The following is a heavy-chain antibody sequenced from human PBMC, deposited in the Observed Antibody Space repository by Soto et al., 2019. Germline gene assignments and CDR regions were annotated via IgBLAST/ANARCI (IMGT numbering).Heavy chain of an antibody. Sequence: PGGSLRLSCAASGFTFSSYAMSWVRQAPGKGLEWVSTISGHGASTYYADSVKGRFTISRDNSKNTLYLQMSSLRAEDTAVYYSARDPYDSRVFESSGYTDYWGQGTLVTVSS. CDR3: ARDPYDSRVFESSGYTDY. V-gene: IGHV3-23*01. J-gene: IGHJ4*02. D-gene: IGHD3-22*01. CDR1: GFTFSSYA. CDR2: ISGHGAST.